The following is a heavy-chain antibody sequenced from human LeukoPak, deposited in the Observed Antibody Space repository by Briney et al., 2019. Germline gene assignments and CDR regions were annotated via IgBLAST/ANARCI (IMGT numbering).Heavy chain of an antibody. CDR1: GGSFGGYY. Sequence: SETLSLTCAVYGGSFGGYYWNWIRQPPGKGLQWIGEINDSGSTNYNPSLNSRVTISVDTSKNQFSLKLSSVTAADTAVYYCARQRGRRYAAFDIWGRGTMVTVSS. D-gene: IGHD2-2*01. CDR2: INDSGST. CDR3: ARQRGRRYAAFDI. V-gene: IGHV4-34*01. J-gene: IGHJ3*02.